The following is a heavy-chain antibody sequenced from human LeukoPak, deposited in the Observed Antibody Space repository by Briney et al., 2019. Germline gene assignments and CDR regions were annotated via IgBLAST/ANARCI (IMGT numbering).Heavy chain of an antibody. CDR1: GFTFSSYV. D-gene: IGHD2-2*01. CDR2: ITGGGGST. V-gene: IGHV3-23*01. Sequence: GGSLRLSCVASGFTFSSYVMRWVRQAPGKGLEWVSSITGGGGSTYYADSVKGRYTVSRDNSKNTLYLQMNNLRAEDTAVYYCAKEVVPTAKAFDPWGQGTLVTVSS. J-gene: IGHJ5*02. CDR3: AKEVVPTAKAFDP.